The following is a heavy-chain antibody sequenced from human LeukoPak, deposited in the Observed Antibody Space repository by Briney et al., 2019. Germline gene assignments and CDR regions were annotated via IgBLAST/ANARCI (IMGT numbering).Heavy chain of an antibody. CDR2: MNPNSGNT. CDR3: ARGRPDYDFWSGWHWFDP. J-gene: IGHJ5*02. CDR1: GYTFTSYD. Sequence: GASVKVSCKASGYTFTSYDINWVRQATGQGLEWMGWMNPNSGNTGYAQKFQGRVTMTRNTSISTAYMELSSLRSGDTAVYYCARGRPDYDFWSGWHWFDPWGQGTLVTVSS. D-gene: IGHD3-3*01. V-gene: IGHV1-8*01.